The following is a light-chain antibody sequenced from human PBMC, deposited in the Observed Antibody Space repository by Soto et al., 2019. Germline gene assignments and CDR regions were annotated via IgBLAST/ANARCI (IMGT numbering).Light chain of an antibody. CDR3: QQYNSYSPTT. CDR1: QSISSW. V-gene: IGKV1-5*03. Sequence: DIQMTQSPSTLSASVGDRVTITCRASQSISSWLAWYQQKPGKAPKFLIYNASSVDSGVPSRFSGSGSGTEFTLTISSLQPDDFATYYCQQYNSYSPTTFGGGTKVEIK. J-gene: IGKJ4*01. CDR2: NAS.